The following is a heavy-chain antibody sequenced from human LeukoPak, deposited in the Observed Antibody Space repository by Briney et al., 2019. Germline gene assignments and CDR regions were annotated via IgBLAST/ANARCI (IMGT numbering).Heavy chain of an antibody. CDR2: IYYSGST. CDR1: GDSISSSGYY. CDR3: ARDTYYYDSSGYIWSE. V-gene: IGHV4-39*07. D-gene: IGHD3-22*01. Sequence: PSETLSLTCSVSGDSISSSGYYWGWIRQPPGKVLEWIGSIYYSGSTNYNPSLKSRVTMSVDTSKNQFSLKLSSVTAADTAVYYCARDTYYYDSSGYIWSEWGQGTLVTVSS. J-gene: IGHJ4*02.